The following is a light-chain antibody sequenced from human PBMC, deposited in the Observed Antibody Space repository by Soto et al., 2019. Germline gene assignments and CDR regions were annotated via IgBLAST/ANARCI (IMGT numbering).Light chain of an antibody. J-gene: IGKJ5*01. CDR3: QQYVSIPIT. CDR2: KAS. CDR1: QNIGTY. Sequence: DIQMTQSPSTLSASVGDRVTITCRASQNIGTYLAGYQQKPGKAPKFLIYKASSLESGVPSRVRGSGSGTEFSLTISSLQFDDSAIYYCQQYVSIPITCGQGTRLEIK. V-gene: IGKV1-5*03.